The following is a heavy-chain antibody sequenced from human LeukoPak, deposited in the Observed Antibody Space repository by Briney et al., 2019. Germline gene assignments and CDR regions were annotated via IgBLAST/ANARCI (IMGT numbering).Heavy chain of an antibody. D-gene: IGHD5-12*01. CDR3: ARRRFGYLFDY. Sequence: SETLSLTCTVPGDSISGSYGSWIRQPPGKGLESIDYVYQTCHNHNKPSLKSRVTISLDTSTNQVSLKLSSVTAADTAVYYCARRRFGYLFDYWGQGTLVIVSS. CDR2: VYQTCHN. CDR1: GDSISGSY. V-gene: IGHV4-59*01. J-gene: IGHJ4*02.